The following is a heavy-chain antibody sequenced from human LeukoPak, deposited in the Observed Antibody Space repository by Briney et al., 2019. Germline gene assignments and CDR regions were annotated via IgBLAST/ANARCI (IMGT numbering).Heavy chain of an antibody. CDR1: GYTFTSYY. Sequence: ASVKVSCKASGYTFTSYYMHWVRQAPGQGLEWMGIINPSGGSTSYAQKFQGRVTMTRDTSTSTVYMELSSLRSEDTAVYYCAREKGLRGNYYDSSVVSDAFDIWGQGTMVTVSS. J-gene: IGHJ3*02. D-gene: IGHD3-22*01. CDR2: INPSGGST. CDR3: AREKGLRGNYYDSSVVSDAFDI. V-gene: IGHV1-46*01.